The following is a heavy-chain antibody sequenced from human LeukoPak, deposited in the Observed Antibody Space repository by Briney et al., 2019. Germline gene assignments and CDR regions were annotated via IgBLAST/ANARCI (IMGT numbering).Heavy chain of an antibody. J-gene: IGHJ6*02. Sequence: GGSLRLSCAASGFTFSSYAMSWVRQAPGKGLEWVSAISGSGGSTYYADSVKGRFTISRDNSKNTLYLQMNSLRAEDTAVYYCARSLVPAAYYYYYYGMDVWGQGTTVTVSS. V-gene: IGHV3-23*01. CDR1: GFTFSSYA. CDR2: ISGSGGST. CDR3: ARSLVPAAYYYYYYGMDV. D-gene: IGHD2-2*01.